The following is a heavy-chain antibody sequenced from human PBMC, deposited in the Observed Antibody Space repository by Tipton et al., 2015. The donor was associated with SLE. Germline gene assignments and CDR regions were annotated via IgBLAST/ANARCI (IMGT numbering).Heavy chain of an antibody. CDR1: GGSISSHY. J-gene: IGHJ3*02. CDR2: IYYSGST. Sequence: TLSLTCTVSGGSISSHYWSWIRQPPGKGLEWIGYIYYSGSTNYNPPLKSRVTISVDTSKNQFSLKLSSVTAADTAVYYCAREGEWLLPRDAFDIWGQGTMVTVSS. CDR3: AREGEWLLPRDAFDI. D-gene: IGHD3-3*01. V-gene: IGHV4-59*11.